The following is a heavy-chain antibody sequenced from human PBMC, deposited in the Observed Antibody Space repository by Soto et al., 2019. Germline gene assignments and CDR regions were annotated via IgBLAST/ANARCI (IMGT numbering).Heavy chain of an antibody. D-gene: IGHD2-2*01. Sequence: GASVKVSCKASGYTFTSYGISWVRQAPGQGLEWMGWISAYNGNTNYAQKLQGRVTMTTDTSTSTAYMELRSLRSDDTAVYYCARMGRYCSSTSCTVFDYWGQGTLVTV. CDR2: ISAYNGNT. V-gene: IGHV1-18*01. J-gene: IGHJ4*02. CDR3: ARMGRYCSSTSCTVFDY. CDR1: GYTFTSYG.